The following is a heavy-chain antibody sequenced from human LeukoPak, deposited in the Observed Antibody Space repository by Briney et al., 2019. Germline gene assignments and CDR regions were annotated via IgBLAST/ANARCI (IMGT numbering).Heavy chain of an antibody. Sequence: SETLSLTCAVSGYSISSGYYWGWIRQPPEKGLEWIGSIYHSGSTDYNPSLKSRVTISVDTSKNQFSLKLSSVTAADTAVYYCARVTYYPYDSSDYCDYWGQGTLVTVSS. J-gene: IGHJ4*02. D-gene: IGHD3-22*01. V-gene: IGHV4-38-2*01. CDR2: IYHSGST. CDR3: ARVTYYPYDSSDYCDY. CDR1: GYSISSGYY.